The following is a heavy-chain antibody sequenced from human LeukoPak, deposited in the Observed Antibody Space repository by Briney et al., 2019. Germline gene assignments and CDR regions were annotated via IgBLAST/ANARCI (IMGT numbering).Heavy chain of an antibody. D-gene: IGHD3-10*01. Sequence: GGSLRLSCAASRFTFSSYAMNWVRQAPGKGLEWVSGIGGSGHSTYYTDSVKGRFTISRDNFKNTLYLQMNSLRADDTAVYYCAKAPYQYASGSPNWFDPWGQEPWSPSPQ. CDR1: RFTFSSYA. CDR2: IGGSGHST. V-gene: IGHV3-23*01. CDR3: AKAPYQYASGSPNWFDP. J-gene: IGHJ5*02.